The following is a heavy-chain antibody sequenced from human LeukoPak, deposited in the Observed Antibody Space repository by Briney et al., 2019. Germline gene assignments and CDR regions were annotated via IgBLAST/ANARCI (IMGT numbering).Heavy chain of an antibody. Sequence: PSETLSLTCTVSGASTSHFYWNWIRQPPGKGLEWIGYMHDSGSTKHNPSLKSRVSISIDTSKNQVSLQLTSVTAADTAIYYCARSADWLRNAFDIWGQGTVVSVAS. CDR3: ARSADWLRNAFDI. J-gene: IGHJ3*02. CDR1: GASTSHFY. D-gene: IGHD3-9*01. CDR2: MHDSGST. V-gene: IGHV4-59*01.